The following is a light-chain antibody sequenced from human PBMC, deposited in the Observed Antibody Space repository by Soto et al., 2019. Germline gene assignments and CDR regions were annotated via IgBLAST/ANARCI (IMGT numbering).Light chain of an antibody. V-gene: IGKV1-5*01. CDR1: QSVSSW. Sequence: DIQMTQSPSTLSASVGDRVTITCRASQSVSSWLAWYQQKPGKAPKLLIYDVSSLDSGVPSRFSCSGSGTEFTLNLNSLQPNDLATYYCQQYNIYPYTFGRGTKLEIK. CDR3: QQYNIYPYT. J-gene: IGKJ2*01. CDR2: DVS.